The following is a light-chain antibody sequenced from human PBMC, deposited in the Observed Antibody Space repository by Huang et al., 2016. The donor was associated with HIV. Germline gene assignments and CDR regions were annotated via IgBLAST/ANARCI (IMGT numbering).Light chain of an antibody. J-gene: IGKJ4*01. V-gene: IGKV3-15*01. Sequence: EIVMTQSPGTLSVSPGERATLSCRASQSVSSSLAWYQQKPGQAPRLLSYGASTRATGIPARFSGSGSGTEFTLTISSLQSEDFAVYYCQQYNNWPLTFGGGTKVEI. CDR3: QQYNNWPLT. CDR1: QSVSSS. CDR2: GAS.